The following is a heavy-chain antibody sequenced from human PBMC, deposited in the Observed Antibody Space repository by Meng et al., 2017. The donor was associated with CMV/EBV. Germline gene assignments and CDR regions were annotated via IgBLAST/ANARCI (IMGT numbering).Heavy chain of an antibody. Sequence: GESLKISCAASGFTFSSYAMSWVRQAPGKGLGWVSVIYSGGSSTYYADSVKGRFTISRDNSKNTLYLQMNSLRAEDTAVYYCAKDRLRMGWSGSDTEIDYWGQGTLVTVSS. CDR2: IYSGGSST. J-gene: IGHJ4*02. D-gene: IGHD5-12*01. V-gene: IGHV3-23*03. CDR3: AKDRLRMGWSGSDTEIDY. CDR1: GFTFSSYA.